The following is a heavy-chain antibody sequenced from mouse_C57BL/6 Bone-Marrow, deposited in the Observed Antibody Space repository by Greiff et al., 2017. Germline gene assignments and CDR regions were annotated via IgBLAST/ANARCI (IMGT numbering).Heavy chain of an antibody. D-gene: IGHD1-1*01. CDR1: GFSLTSYG. J-gene: IGHJ1*03. CDR3: AIYYNGSRSYWYFDV. Sequence: VQLQQSGPGLVQPSQSLSITCTVSGFSLTSYGVHWVRQSPGKGLEWLGVIWRGGSTDYNAAFMSRLSITKDNSKSQVFFKMNSLQADDTAIYYCAIYYNGSRSYWYFDVWGTGTTVTVSS. V-gene: IGHV2-5*01. CDR2: IWRGGST.